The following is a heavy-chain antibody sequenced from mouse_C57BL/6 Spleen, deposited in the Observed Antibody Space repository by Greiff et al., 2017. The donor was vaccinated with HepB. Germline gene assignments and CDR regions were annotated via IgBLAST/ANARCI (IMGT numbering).Heavy chain of an antibody. J-gene: IGHJ4*01. D-gene: IGHD1-1*01. V-gene: IGHV1-52*01. CDR3: ARTTVVASYYAMDY. CDR2: IDPSDSET. Sequence: QVQLQQPGAELVRPGSSVKLSCKASGYTFTSYWMHWVKQRPIQGLEWIGNIDPSDSETHYNQKFKDKATLTVDKSSSTAYMQLSSLTSEDSAVYYCARTTVVASYYAMDYWGQGTSVTVSS. CDR1: GYTFTSYW.